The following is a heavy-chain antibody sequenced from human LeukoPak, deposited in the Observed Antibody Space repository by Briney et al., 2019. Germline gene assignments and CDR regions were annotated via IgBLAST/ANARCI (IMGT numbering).Heavy chain of an antibody. Sequence: ASVKVSCKASGYTFTSYGISWVRQAPGQGLEWMGWINTNTGNPTYAQGFTGRFVLSLDTSVSTAYLQISSLKAEDTAVYYCARPMAVAPRYWYFDLWGRGTLVTVSS. CDR3: ARPMAVAPRYWYFDL. J-gene: IGHJ2*01. CDR1: GYTFTSYG. D-gene: IGHD6-19*01. CDR2: INTNTGNP. V-gene: IGHV7-4-1*02.